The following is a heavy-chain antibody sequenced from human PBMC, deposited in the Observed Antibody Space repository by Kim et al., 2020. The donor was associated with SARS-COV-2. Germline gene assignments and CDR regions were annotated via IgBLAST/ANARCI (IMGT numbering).Heavy chain of an antibody. Sequence: SETLSLTCAVYGGSFSGYSWSWIRQPPGKGLEWIGEITHSGSTNYNPSLKSRVTISVETSKNQFSLKLSSVTAEDTAVYYCARGEIYDYVWGSYRPTYNWFDPWGRGHVVPVTS. CDR3: ARGEIYDYVWGSYRPTYNWFDP. CDR2: ITHSGST. V-gene: IGHV4-34*01. D-gene: IGHD3-16*02. J-gene: IGHJ5*02. CDR1: GGSFSGYS.